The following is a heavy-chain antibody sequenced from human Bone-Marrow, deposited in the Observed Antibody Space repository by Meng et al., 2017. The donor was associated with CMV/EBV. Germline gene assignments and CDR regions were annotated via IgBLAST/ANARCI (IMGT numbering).Heavy chain of an antibody. CDR2: ISSSSTI. CDR1: GFTFSSYS. V-gene: IGHV3-69-1*01. D-gene: IGHD3-22*01. CDR3: ARGPIPYYDSSGYSI. Sequence: GESLKISCAASGFTFSSYSMNWVRQAPGKGLEWVSSISSSSTIYYADSVKGRFTISRDNAKNSLYLQMNSLRAEDTAVYYCARGPIPYYDSSGYSIWGQGTRVTVSS. J-gene: IGHJ4*02.